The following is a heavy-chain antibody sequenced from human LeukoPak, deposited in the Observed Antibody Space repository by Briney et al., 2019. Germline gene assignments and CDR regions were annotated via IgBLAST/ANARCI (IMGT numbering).Heavy chain of an antibody. CDR1: GFTFSSYA. V-gene: IGHV3-30*04. CDR3: ARGNLGSYGPGSSGYYWENYFDY. D-gene: IGHD3-22*01. Sequence: GGSLRLSCAASGFTFSSYAMHWVRQAPGKGLEWVAVISYDGSNKYYADSVKGRFTISRDNSKNTLYLQMISLRAEDTAVYYCARGNLGSYGPGSSGYYWENYFDYWGQGTLVTVSS. CDR2: ISYDGSNK. J-gene: IGHJ4*02.